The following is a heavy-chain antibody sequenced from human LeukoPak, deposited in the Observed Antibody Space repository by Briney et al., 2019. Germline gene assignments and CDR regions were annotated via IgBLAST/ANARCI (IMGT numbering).Heavy chain of an antibody. J-gene: IGHJ5*01. D-gene: IGHD3-10*01. Sequence: SETLSLTCTVSGDSINGYSWSWIRQPPGKGLDWIAHIYSSGSANYNSALKSRVTISMDTSKNQFSLKLSSVSAADTAVYYCARVRLGNEGRSGEFDSWGQGTLVTVSS. V-gene: IGHV4-59*01. CDR1: GDSINGYS. CDR2: IYSSGSA. CDR3: ARVRLGNEGRSGEFDS.